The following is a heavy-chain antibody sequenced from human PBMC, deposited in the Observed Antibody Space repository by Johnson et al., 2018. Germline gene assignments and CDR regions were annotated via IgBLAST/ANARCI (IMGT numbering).Heavy chain of an antibody. V-gene: IGHV4-4*02. CDR2: IYHSGST. CDR1: GGSISSSNW. D-gene: IGHD1-1*01. J-gene: IGHJ6*03. Sequence: QVQLQESGPGLVKPSGTLSLTCAVSGGSISSSNWWSWVRQPPGKGLEWIGEIYHSGSTNYNPSLKSRVTISVDKSKNHFSLKLNSVPAAAPAVDYCAGPPGSYSYYYMDVWGKGTTVTVSS. CDR3: AGPPGSYSYYYMDV.